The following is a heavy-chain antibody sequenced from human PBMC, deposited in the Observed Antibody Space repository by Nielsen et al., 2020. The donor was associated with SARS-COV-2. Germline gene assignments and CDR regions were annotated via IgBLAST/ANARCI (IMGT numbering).Heavy chain of an antibody. V-gene: IGHV4-39*01. CDR3: ARHGLDDYWSGSPHHHYGMDV. Sequence: SETLSLTCTVSADSIRRSVYCWAWIRQPPGKGLEWIGSIHNSGNTYYNPSLKSRVTIFVDSSKNQFSLELISVTAADTAVYYCARHGLDDYWSGSPHHHYGMDVWGQGTTVSVSS. D-gene: IGHD3-3*01. J-gene: IGHJ6*02. CDR1: ADSIRRSVYC. CDR2: IHNSGNT.